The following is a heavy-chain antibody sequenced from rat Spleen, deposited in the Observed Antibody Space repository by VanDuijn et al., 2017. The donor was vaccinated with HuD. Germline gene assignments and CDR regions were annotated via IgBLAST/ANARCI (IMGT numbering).Heavy chain of an antibody. CDR3: ARHNSGYGYFDY. CDR2: ISYDGSHT. CDR1: GFTFSTFP. Sequence: EVQLVESGGGLVQPGRSLKLSCAASGFTFSTFPMAWVRQAPKKGLEWVATISYDGSHTYYRDSVKGRFTISRDNAKSILYLQMDSLRSEDTATYYCARHNSGYGYFDYWGQGVMVTVSS. V-gene: IGHV5-7*01. D-gene: IGHD4-3*01. J-gene: IGHJ2*01.